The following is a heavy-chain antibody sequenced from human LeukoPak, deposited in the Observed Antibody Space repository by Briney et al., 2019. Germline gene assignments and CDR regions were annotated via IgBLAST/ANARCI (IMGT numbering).Heavy chain of an antibody. V-gene: IGHV3-73*01. D-gene: IGHD3-10*01. J-gene: IGHJ3*01. CDR3: ARGRQFIAFDL. CDR2: IRSKANSYAT. Sequence: GGSLRLSCAASGFTFSGSAMPWVRQASGKGLEWVGRIRSKANSYATAYAASVKGRFTISRDDSKNTAYLQMNSLKTEDTAVYYCARGRQFIAFDLWGQGTMVIVSS. CDR1: GFTFSGSA.